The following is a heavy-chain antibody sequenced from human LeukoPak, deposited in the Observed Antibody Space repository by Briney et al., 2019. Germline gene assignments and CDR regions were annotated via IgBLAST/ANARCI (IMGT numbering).Heavy chain of an antibody. V-gene: IGHV1-18*01. CDR1: GYTFTSYG. D-gene: IGHD2-2*01. CDR2: ISAYNGNT. Sequence: GASVKVSCKASGYTFTSYGISWVRQAPGQGLEWMGWISAYNGNTNYAQKLQGRVTMTTDTSTSTAYMELRSLRSDDTAVYYCARYHQVDCSSTSCPDLDYWGQGALVTVSS. CDR3: ARYHQVDCSSTSCPDLDY. J-gene: IGHJ4*02.